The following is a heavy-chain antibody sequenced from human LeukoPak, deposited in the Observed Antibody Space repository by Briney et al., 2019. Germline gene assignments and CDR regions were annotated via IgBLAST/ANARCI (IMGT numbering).Heavy chain of an antibody. V-gene: IGHV3-30-3*01. CDR2: ISYDGSNK. CDR3: ARDLAFYGSGKNGMDV. D-gene: IGHD3-10*01. Sequence: GGSLRLSCAASGFTFSSYAMHWVRQAPGKGLEWVSVISYDGSNKYYADSVKGRFTISRDNSKNTLYLQMNSLRAEDTAVYYCARDLAFYGSGKNGMDVWGQGTTVTVSS. J-gene: IGHJ6*02. CDR1: GFTFSSYA.